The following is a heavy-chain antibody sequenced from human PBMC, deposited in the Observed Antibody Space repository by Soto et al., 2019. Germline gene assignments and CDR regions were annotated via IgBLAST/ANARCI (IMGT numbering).Heavy chain of an antibody. V-gene: IGHV4-30-2*01. CDR3: ARTPPNGIFDY. D-gene: IGHD1-1*01. CDR2: IYHSGST. Sequence: SETLSLTCAVSRGSIISGGYSWSWIRQPPGKGLEWIGYIYHSGSTYYNPSLKSRVTISVDRSKNQFSLKLSSVTAADTAVYYCARTPPNGIFDYWGQGTLVTVSS. J-gene: IGHJ4*02. CDR1: RGSIISGGYS.